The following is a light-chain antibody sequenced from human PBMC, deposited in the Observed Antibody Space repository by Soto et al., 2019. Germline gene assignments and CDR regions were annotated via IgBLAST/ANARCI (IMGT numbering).Light chain of an antibody. V-gene: IGLV1-40*01. Sequence: QSVLTQPPSVSGAPGQRVSISCTGSSSNLGAGYNVHWYQQLPGTAPKLLIYDNNNRPSGVPDRFSGSKSGTSASQAITGLQAEDEADYYCQSYDTSLSGFYVFGTGTKVTVL. CDR1: SSNLGAGYN. CDR2: DNN. CDR3: QSYDTSLSGFYV. J-gene: IGLJ1*01.